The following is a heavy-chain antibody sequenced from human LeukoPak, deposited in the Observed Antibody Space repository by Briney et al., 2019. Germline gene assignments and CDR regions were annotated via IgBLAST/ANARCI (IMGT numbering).Heavy chain of an antibody. Sequence: GGSLRLSCAASGFTFIDYDMHWVRQVIGKGLEWVSAIGIRGDTHYSGSVKGRFTISRENAESSLYLQMNSLRAEDTAVYYCTRGGIQVSGIDEFDYWGQGTLVTVSS. D-gene: IGHD6-19*01. J-gene: IGHJ4*02. CDR2: IGIRGDT. CDR1: GFTFIDYD. CDR3: TRGGIQVSGIDEFDY. V-gene: IGHV3-13*01.